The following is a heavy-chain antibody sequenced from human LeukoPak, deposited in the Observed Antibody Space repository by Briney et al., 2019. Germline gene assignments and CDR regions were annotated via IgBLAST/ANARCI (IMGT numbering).Heavy chain of an antibody. V-gene: IGHV4-34*01. CDR3: ARRLGPSYDFWSGYYTYFDY. Sequence: SETLSLTCAVYGGSFSGYYWSWIRQPPGKGLEWIGEINHSGSTNYNPSLKSRVTISVDTSKNQFSLKLSSVTAADTAVYYCARRLGPSYDFWSGYYTYFDYWGQGTLVTVSS. CDR1: GGSFSGYY. D-gene: IGHD3-3*01. CDR2: INHSGST. J-gene: IGHJ4*02.